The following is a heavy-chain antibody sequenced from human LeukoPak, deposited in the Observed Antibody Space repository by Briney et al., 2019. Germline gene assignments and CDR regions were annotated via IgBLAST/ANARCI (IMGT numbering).Heavy chain of an antibody. CDR3: AREHYDILTGYSDYYMDV. V-gene: IGHV3-21*01. D-gene: IGHD3-9*01. CDR1: GFTFSSYS. CDR2: ISSSSSYI. Sequence: GGSLRLSCAASGFTFSSYSMNWDRQAPGKGLEWVSSISSSSSYIYYADSVKGRFTISRDNAKNSLYLQMNSLRAEDTAVYYCAREHYDILTGYSDYYMDVWGKGTTVTVSS. J-gene: IGHJ6*03.